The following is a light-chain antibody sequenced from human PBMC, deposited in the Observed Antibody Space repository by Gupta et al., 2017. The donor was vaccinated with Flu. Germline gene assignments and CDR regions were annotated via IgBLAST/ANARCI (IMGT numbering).Light chain of an antibody. J-gene: IGLJ3*02. CDR3: QVWDGSSDHSCM. CDR1: NIGRKS. Sequence: SSVLTQPPSVSVAPGQKARITCGGDNIGRKSVHWYQQKAGQAPVLVVYDDRDRPSGIPERLSGSNSGSAATLTISRVEAGDEADYYCQVWDGSSDHSCMFGGGTKLTVL. CDR2: DDR. V-gene: IGLV3-21*02.